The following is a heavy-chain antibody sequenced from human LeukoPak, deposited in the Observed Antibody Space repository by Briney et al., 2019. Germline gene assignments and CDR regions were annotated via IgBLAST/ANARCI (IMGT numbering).Heavy chain of an antibody. D-gene: IGHD2-15*01. CDR3: ARGAGYCSGGSCYYYYYYMDV. CDR2: ISSSGSTI. Sequence: PGGSLRLSCAASGFTFSDYYMSWIRQAPGKGLEWVSYISSSGSTIYYADSVKGRFTISRDNAKNSLYLQMNSLRAEDTAVYYCARGAGYCSGGSCYYYYYYMDVWGKGTTVTISS. CDR1: GFTFSDYY. J-gene: IGHJ6*03. V-gene: IGHV3-11*01.